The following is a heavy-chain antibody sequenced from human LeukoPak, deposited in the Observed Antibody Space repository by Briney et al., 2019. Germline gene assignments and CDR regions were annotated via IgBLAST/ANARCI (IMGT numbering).Heavy chain of an antibody. CDR3: ASYYYDSSGYAWEDY. CDR1: GYSFTSYW. V-gene: IGHV5-51*01. Sequence: GESLKISCKGSGYSFTSYWIGWVRQMPGKGLGWLGIIYPGDSDTRYSPSFQGQATISADKSISTAYLQWSRLKASDTAMYYCASYYYDSSGYAWEDYWGQGTLVTVSS. CDR2: IYPGDSDT. D-gene: IGHD3-22*01. J-gene: IGHJ4*02.